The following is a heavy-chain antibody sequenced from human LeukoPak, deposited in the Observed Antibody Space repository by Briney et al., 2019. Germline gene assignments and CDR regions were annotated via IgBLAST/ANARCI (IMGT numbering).Heavy chain of an antibody. CDR1: GGSISNYY. CDR3: ARTTVYGVSYFDS. Sequence: SETLSLTCTVYGGSISNYYWSWIRQPPGKGLEWIGDIYYSGSTNYNPSLKSRVTISVDTSKNQFSLKLSSVTAADTAVYYCARTTVYGVSYFDSWGQGTLVTVSS. CDR2: IYYSGST. V-gene: IGHV4-59*08. J-gene: IGHJ4*02. D-gene: IGHD4-17*01.